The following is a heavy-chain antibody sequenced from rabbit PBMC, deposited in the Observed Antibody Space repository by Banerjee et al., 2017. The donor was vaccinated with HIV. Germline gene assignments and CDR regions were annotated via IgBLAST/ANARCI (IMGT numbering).Heavy chain of an antibody. Sequence: LVKPGGTLTLTCKASGIDISSYWMSWVRQAPGKGLEWIGYIDPSSGSAYYASWVISRFTISKTSSTTVTLQMTSLTAADTATYFCARNWDLWGQGTLVTVS. CDR3: ARNWDL. J-gene: IGHJ3*01. V-gene: IGHV1S45*01. D-gene: IGHD4-2*01. CDR1: GIDISSYW. CDR2: IDPSSGSA.